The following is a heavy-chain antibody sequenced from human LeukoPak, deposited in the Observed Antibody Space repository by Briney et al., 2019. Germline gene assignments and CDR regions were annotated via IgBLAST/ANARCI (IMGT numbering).Heavy chain of an antibody. CDR1: GYTFTSYY. CDR2: INPSGGST. J-gene: IGHJ5*02. Sequence: VASVKVSCKASGYTFTSYYMHWVRQAPGQGLEWMGIINPSGGSTSYAQKFQGRVTMTRDISTSTVYMELSSLRSEDTAAYYCARAPTVNWFDPWGQGTLVTVSS. V-gene: IGHV1-46*01. D-gene: IGHD1-1*01. CDR3: ARAPTVNWFDP.